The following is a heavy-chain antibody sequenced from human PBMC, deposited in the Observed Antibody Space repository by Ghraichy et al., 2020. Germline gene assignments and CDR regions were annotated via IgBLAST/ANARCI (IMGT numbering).Heavy chain of an antibody. V-gene: IGHV4-34*01. CDR3: ARGRSILGVVNSYFYGLDV. D-gene: IGHD3-3*01. Sequence: SQTLSLTCAVYNGSFSGYFWTWLRQPPGKGLEWIGEIAHFGTTNYNLSLQSRVTLSLPTSEQQISLKLNSVTAADTAVYYCARGRSILGVVNSYFYGLDVWGRGTTVTVSS. CDR1: NGSFSGYF. CDR2: IAHFGTT. J-gene: IGHJ6*02.